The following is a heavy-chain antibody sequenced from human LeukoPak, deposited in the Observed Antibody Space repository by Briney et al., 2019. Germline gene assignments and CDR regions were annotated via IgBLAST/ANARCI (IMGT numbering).Heavy chain of an antibody. Sequence: MPSETLSLTCTVSGGSINSGSYYWGWIRQPPGKGLEWIGSIYYSGSTYYNPSLKSRVTISVDTSKNQFSLKLSSVTAADTAVYYCATQPDLYYGGNLFDYWGQGTLVTVSS. V-gene: IGHV4-39*01. J-gene: IGHJ4*02. CDR3: ATQPDLYYGGNLFDY. D-gene: IGHD4-23*01. CDR2: IYYSGST. CDR1: GGSINSGSYY.